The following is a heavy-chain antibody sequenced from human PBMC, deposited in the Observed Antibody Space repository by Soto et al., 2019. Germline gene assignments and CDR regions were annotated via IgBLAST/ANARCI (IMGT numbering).Heavy chain of an antibody. D-gene: IGHD6-19*01. J-gene: IGHJ4*02. CDR1: GFTFSNYG. CDR2: IWYDGSNE. CDR3: ARRFSSGWYADY. Sequence: QVQLVESGGGVVQPGRSLRLSCAASGFTFSNYGMHWVRQAPGKGLEWVAVIWYDGSNENYADTVKGRFTISRDNSKNTLYVQMNSLRDEDTAVYYCARRFSSGWYADYWGQGTLVTVSS. V-gene: IGHV3-33*01.